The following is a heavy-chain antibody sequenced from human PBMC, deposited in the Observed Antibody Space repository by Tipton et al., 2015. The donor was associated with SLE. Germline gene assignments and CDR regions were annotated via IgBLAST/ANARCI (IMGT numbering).Heavy chain of an antibody. CDR1: GGSIGTSNYY. J-gene: IGHJ4*02. V-gene: IGHV4-39*01. CDR2: FYYTGSA. Sequence: TLSLTCTVSGGSIGTSNYYWGWIRQPPGKGLEWVGSFYYTGSAYYNPSLKSRVTISVDTSKNQFSLQLTSVTAADTALYFCTSGSGGYQRTDYWGQGTLVTVSS. D-gene: IGHD5-12*01. CDR3: TSGSGGYQRTDY.